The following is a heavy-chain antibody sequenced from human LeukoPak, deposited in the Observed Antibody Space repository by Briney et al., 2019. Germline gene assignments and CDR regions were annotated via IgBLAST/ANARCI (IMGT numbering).Heavy chain of an antibody. D-gene: IGHD6-13*01. CDR2: ISPNSGGT. CDR3: ARDSSSWQPDFDY. V-gene: IGHV1-2*02. CDR1: GYTFTGYY. J-gene: IGHJ4*02. Sequence: ASVKVSCKASGYTFTGYYMHWVRQAPGQGLEWMGWISPNSGGTNYAQKFQGRVTMTRDTSISTAYMELSRLRSDDTAVYYCARDSSSWQPDFDYWGQGTLVTVSS.